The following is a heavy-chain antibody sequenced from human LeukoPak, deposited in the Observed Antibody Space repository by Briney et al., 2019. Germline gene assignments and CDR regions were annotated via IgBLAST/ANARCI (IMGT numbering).Heavy chain of an antibody. Sequence: GGSLRLSCAASGFTFSSYSMNWVRQAPGKGLEWVSSISSSSSYIYYADSVRGRFTISRDNAKNSLYLQMNSLRAEDTAVYYCARDAVGATGLYYFDYWGQGTLVTVSS. J-gene: IGHJ4*02. D-gene: IGHD1-26*01. V-gene: IGHV3-21*01. CDR3: ARDAVGATGLYYFDY. CDR2: ISSSSSYI. CDR1: GFTFSSYS.